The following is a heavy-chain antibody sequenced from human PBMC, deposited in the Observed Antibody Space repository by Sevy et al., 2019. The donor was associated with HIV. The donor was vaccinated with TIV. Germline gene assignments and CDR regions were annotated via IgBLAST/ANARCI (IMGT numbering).Heavy chain of an antibody. D-gene: IGHD1-26*01. CDR2: MSPRSGNT. Sequence: ASVKVSCETSGYTFSNFDLTWVRQATGQGLEWMGWMSPRSGNTGYAQKFQGRITMTRDTSIRTAYMELSSLRSEDTDIYYCAGTSGSLAFDIWGQGTMVTVSS. V-gene: IGHV1-8*01. J-gene: IGHJ3*02. CDR3: AGTSGSLAFDI. CDR1: GYTFSNFD.